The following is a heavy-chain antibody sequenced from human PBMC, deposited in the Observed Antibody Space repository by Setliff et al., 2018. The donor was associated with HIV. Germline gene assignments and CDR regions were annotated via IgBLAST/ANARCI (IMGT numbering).Heavy chain of an antibody. Sequence: PSETLSLTCSVSGGSISGFYWNWIRQSAGKGLQWIGRIYDSGSTKYNPSLKSRVTLSLDTSKNHISLHLSSVTAADTAVYYCVRQGHWYIPWYFDYWGQGALVTVSS. CDR3: VRQGHWYIPWYFDY. V-gene: IGHV4-4*07. J-gene: IGHJ4*02. CDR1: GGSISGFY. CDR2: IYDSGST. D-gene: IGHD1-20*01.